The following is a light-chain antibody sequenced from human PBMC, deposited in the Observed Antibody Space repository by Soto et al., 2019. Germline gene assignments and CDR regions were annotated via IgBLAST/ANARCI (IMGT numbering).Light chain of an antibody. CDR2: LAS. J-gene: IGKJ1*01. V-gene: IGKV3-20*01. CDR1: QSVSSY. CDR3: QQYGSSPPWT. Sequence: IVLTQSPATLSLSTGDRATLSCRASQSVSSYLAWYQQKPPQAPRLLIYLASSRATGIPDRFSGSGSGTDFTLTISRLEPEDFAVYYCQQYGSSPPWTFGQGTKVDI.